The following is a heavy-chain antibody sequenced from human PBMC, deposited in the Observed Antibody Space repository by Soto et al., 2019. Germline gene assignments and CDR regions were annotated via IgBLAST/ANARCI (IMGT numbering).Heavy chain of an antibody. CDR3: AIAAYCSGATCYSGYNWFDP. CDR1: GYTLSEVS. D-gene: IGHD2-2*01. J-gene: IGHJ5*02. CDR2: FDPENDET. V-gene: IGHV1-24*01. Sequence: ASVKVSCKVSGYTLSEVSIHWVRQTPGKGLEWMGGFDPENDETSYAQKFQGRVTLTEDTSTDTAYLELSSLRSEDTAIYYCAIAAYCSGATCYSGYNWFDPWGHGTQVTVSS.